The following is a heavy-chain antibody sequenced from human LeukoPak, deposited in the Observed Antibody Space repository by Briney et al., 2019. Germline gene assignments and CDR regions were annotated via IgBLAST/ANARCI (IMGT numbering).Heavy chain of an antibody. V-gene: IGHV3-11*01. CDR3: ARDSAPTVRFAFDI. D-gene: IGHD4-11*01. CDR1: GFIFSDYY. J-gene: IGHJ3*02. CDR2: ISNSGNTI. Sequence: DPGGSLRLSCAVSGFIFSDYYMTWIRQAPGKGLEWIAYISNSGNTIYYTDSVRGRFTISRENAKNSLYLQMNSPRAEDTAVYYCARDSAPTVRFAFDIWGQGTMVTVSS.